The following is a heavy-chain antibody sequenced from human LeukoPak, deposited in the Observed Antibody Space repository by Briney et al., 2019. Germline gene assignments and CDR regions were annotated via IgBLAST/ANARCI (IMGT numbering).Heavy chain of an antibody. V-gene: IGHV4-34*01. CDR2: INQSGST. D-gene: IGHD5-12*01. Sequence: PSETLSLTCAVYGGSFSGYYWGWIRQPPGKGLEWIGEINQSGSTNYNPSLKSRVTKSVDTSKNQFSLQLSSVTAADTAVYYCAISEGGYSGYDPPSTFDYWGQGTLVTVSS. CDR3: AISEGGYSGYDPPSTFDY. CDR1: GGSFSGYY. J-gene: IGHJ4*02.